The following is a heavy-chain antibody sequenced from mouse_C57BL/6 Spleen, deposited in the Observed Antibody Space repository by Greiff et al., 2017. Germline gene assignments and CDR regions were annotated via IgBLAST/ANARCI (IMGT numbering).Heavy chain of an antibody. CDR3: ARDTTVVGNFDY. D-gene: IGHD1-1*01. CDR1: GYAFSSSW. CDR2: IYPGDGDT. V-gene: IGHV1-82*01. J-gene: IGHJ2*01. Sequence: QVQLQQSGPELVKPGASVKISCKASGYAFSSSWMNWVKQRPGKGLEWIGRIYPGDGDTNYNGKFKGKATLTADKSSSTAYMQLSSLTSEDSAVYFCARDTTVVGNFDYWGQGTTLTVSS.